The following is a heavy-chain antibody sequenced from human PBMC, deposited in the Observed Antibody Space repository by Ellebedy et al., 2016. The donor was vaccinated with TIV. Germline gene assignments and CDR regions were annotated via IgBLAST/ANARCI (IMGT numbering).Heavy chain of an antibody. V-gene: IGHV3-23*01. CDR2: IGDSGATT. Sequence: GESLKISCAASGFTFSSYALSWVRQAPAKGLEWVSTIGDSGATTYYAGSVKGRFTISRDNSRNTLSLQMNSLRVEDTAVYYWAKLARAGDNVDFFDYWGQGTLVTVSS. CDR1: GFTFSSYA. J-gene: IGHJ4*02. D-gene: IGHD4-17*01. CDR3: AKLARAGDNVDFFDY.